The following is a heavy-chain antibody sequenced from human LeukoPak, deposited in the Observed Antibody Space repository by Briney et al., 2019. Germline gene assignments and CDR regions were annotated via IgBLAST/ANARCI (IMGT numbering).Heavy chain of an antibody. Sequence: GGSLRLSCAASGFTISSNYLSWVRQAPGKGLMWISVLHSGGHTFYADSVRGRFTISRDISKNTLYLQMNDLGAEDTALYYCVRGLSGVSSWYFDLWGRGTLVSVSS. J-gene: IGHJ2*01. V-gene: IGHV3-53*01. CDR1: GFTISSNY. D-gene: IGHD7-27*01. CDR3: VRGLSGVSSWYFDL. CDR2: LHSGGHT.